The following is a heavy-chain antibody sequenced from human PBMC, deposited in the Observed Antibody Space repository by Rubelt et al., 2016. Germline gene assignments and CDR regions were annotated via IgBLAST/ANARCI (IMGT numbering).Heavy chain of an antibody. CDR1: GFTFSSYW. D-gene: IGHD3-16*01. V-gene: IGHV3-7*01. CDR3: ARDGGPYGMDV. Sequence: EVQLVESGGGLVQPGGSLRLSCAASGFTFSSYWMSWVRQAPGKGLEWVANIKKDGSEKYYVDSVNGRFTISRDNAKNSLYLQMNSLGAEDTAVYYCARDGGPYGMDVWGQGTTVTVSS. CDR2: IKKDGSEK. J-gene: IGHJ6*02.